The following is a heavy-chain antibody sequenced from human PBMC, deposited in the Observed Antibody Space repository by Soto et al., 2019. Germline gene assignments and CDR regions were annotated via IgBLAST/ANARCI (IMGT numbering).Heavy chain of an antibody. CDR2: IIPIFSTA. D-gene: IGHD5-12*01. J-gene: IGHJ4*02. CDR3: AGGYGYSGALDY. CDR1: GGTFGSYS. Sequence: QVQLVQSGAEVKRPASSVKVACKASGGTFGSYSIAWVRQAPGQGLEWMGYIIPIFSTANYAQKFQGGVTISADRSTSTTYMELISLTSEDTAVYYCAGGYGYSGALDYWGQGTQVTVSS. V-gene: IGHV1-69*06.